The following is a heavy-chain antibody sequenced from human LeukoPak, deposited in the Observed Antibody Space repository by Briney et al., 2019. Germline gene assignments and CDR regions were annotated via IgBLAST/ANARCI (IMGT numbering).Heavy chain of an antibody. CDR2: ISYDGSNK. D-gene: IGHD1-26*01. J-gene: IGHJ4*02. CDR1: GFTFSSYA. V-gene: IGHV3-30-3*01. CDR3: AMGFLVGANQFDY. Sequence: GGSLRLSCAASGFTFSSYAMHWVRQAPGKGLEWVAVISYDGSNKYYADSVKGRFTISRDNSKNTLSLQMNSLRAEDTAVYYCAMGFLVGANQFDYWGQGTLVTVSS.